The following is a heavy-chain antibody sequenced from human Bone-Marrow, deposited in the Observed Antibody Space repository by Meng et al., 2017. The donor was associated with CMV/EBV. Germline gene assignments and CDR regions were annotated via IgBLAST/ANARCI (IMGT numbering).Heavy chain of an antibody. CDR1: GFSFSSYG. D-gene: IGHD3-10*01. Sequence: GESLKISCASSGFSFSSYGMSWVRQAPGKGLEWVSTISPQSSYMNYADSVKGRFTISRDNGMNSLYLQMNSLRGEDTAVYHWARVFYGSGSYYPGDWGQGTLVTVSS. CDR2: ISPQSSYM. J-gene: IGHJ4*02. CDR3: ARVFYGSGSYYPGD. V-gene: IGHV3-21*01.